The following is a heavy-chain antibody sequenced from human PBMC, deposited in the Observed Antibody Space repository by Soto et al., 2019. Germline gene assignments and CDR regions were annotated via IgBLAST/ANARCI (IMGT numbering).Heavy chain of an antibody. Sequence: GGPVKVSCKASGYTFTSYDINWVRQATGQGLEWMGWMNPNSGNTGYAQKFQGRVTMTRNTSISTAYMELSSLRSEDTAVYYCARADIEYSSSSSDYWGQAPLVTVST. CDR1: GYTFTSYD. D-gene: IGHD6-6*01. CDR2: MNPNSGNT. V-gene: IGHV1-8*01. CDR3: ARADIEYSSSSSDY. J-gene: IGHJ4*02.